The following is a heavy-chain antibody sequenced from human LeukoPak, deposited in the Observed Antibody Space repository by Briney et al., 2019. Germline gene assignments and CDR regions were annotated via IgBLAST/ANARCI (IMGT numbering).Heavy chain of an antibody. CDR3: ARQSSESDY. J-gene: IGHJ4*02. CDR1: GGSVSSGSYY. D-gene: IGHD6-19*01. CDR2: IYYSGST. Sequence: SETLSLTCTVSGGSVSSGSYYRSWIRQPPGKGLEWIGYIYYSGSTNYNPSLKSRVTISVDTSKNQFSLKLSSVTAADTAVYYCARQSSESDYWGQGTLVTVSS. V-gene: IGHV4-61*01.